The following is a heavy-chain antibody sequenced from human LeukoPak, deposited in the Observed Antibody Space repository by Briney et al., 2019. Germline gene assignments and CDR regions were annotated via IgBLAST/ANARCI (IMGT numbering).Heavy chain of an antibody. CDR3: ARAKIYYYGSRVSYYYYYMDV. CDR2: IYYSGST. D-gene: IGHD3-10*01. J-gene: IGHJ6*03. Sequence: PSETLSLTCTVSGGSISSYYWNWIRQPPGRGLEWIGYIYYSGSTNYNPSLKSRVTISVDTSKNQFSLKLSSVTAADTAVYYCARAKIYYYGSRVSYYYYYMDVWGKGTTVTISS. CDR1: GGSISSYY. V-gene: IGHV4-59*01.